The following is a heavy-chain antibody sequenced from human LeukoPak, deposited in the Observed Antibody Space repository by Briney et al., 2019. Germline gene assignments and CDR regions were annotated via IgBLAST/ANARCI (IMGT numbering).Heavy chain of an antibody. D-gene: IGHD3-3*01. V-gene: IGHV1-69*05. CDR1: GGTFSSYA. CDR2: IIPIFGTA. Sequence: ASVKVSCKASGGTFSSYAISWVRQAPGQGLEWMGGIIPIFGTANYAQKFQGRVTITTDESTSTAYMELSSLRSEDTAVYYCASKSTYDFWSGPTGYYYYYMDVWGKGTTVTVS. J-gene: IGHJ6*03. CDR3: ASKSTYDFWSGPTGYYYYYMDV.